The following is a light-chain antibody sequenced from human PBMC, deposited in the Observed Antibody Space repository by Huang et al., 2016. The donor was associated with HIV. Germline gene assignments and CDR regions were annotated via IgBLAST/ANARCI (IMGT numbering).Light chain of an antibody. J-gene: IGKJ2*01. CDR2: AAC. CDR1: QTVDMY. Sequence: DIQMTQSPSSLSASIGDRVTMSCRASQTVDMYLNWYQQTPGRAPKLLSYAACNLQSDVPSRFSGTGSGTNFTLTISSLQPEDFVIYFCQQTYNVPRTFGQGTALEIK. V-gene: IGKV1-39*01. CDR3: QQTYNVPRT.